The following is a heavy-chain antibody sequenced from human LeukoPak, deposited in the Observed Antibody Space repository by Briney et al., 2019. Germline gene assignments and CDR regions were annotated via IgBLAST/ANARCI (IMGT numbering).Heavy chain of an antibody. D-gene: IGHD4-17*01. CDR1: GGSISSYY. CDR2: IYYSGST. CDR3: ARGDRFDYDHVAFDY. Sequence: SETLSLTCTVSGGSISSYYWSWIRQPPGKGLEWLGYIYYSGSTNYNPSPKSRVTISVDTSKNQFSLKLSSVTAADTAVYYCARGDRFDYDHVAFDYWGQGTLVTVSS. J-gene: IGHJ4*02. V-gene: IGHV4-59*01.